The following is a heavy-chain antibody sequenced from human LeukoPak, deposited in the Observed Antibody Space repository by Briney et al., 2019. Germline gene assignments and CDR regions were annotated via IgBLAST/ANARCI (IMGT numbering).Heavy chain of an antibody. CDR2: INHSGST. CDR3: ARPRYRIAARVFDY. V-gene: IGHV4-34*01. CDR1: GGSFSGYY. J-gene: IGHJ4*02. Sequence: PSETLSLTCAVYGGSFSGYYWSWIRQPPGKGLEWIGEINHSGSTNYNPSLESRVTISVDTSKNQFSLKLSSVTAADTAVYYCARPRYRIAARVFDYWGQGTLVTVSS. D-gene: IGHD6-6*01.